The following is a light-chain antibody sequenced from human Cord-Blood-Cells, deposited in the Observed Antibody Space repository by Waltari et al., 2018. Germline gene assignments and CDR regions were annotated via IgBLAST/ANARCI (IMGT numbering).Light chain of an antibody. Sequence: QSALTQPRSVSGSPGQSVTISCTGTSSDVGGYNYVSWYQQHPGKAPKLMIYDVSKRPSGVPDRFSGSKSGNTASPTSSGLQAEDEADYYCCSYAGSYRVFGTGTKVTVL. V-gene: IGLV2-11*01. CDR2: DVS. CDR3: CSYAGSYRV. J-gene: IGLJ1*01. CDR1: SSDVGGYNY.